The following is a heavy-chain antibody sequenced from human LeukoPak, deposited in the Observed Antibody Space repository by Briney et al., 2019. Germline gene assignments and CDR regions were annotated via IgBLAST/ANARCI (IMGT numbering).Heavy chain of an antibody. V-gene: IGHV4-59*01. Sequence: SETLSLTCTVSGGSISSYYWSWIRQPPGKGLEWIGYIYYSGSNNYNPSLKSRVTISVDTSKNQFSLKLSSVTAADTAVYYCARDKVRGASYDYVWGSYRPGHDAFDIWGQGTMVTVSS. CDR3: ARDKVRGASYDYVWGSYRPGHDAFDI. J-gene: IGHJ3*02. CDR1: GGSISSYY. CDR2: IYYSGSN. D-gene: IGHD3-16*02.